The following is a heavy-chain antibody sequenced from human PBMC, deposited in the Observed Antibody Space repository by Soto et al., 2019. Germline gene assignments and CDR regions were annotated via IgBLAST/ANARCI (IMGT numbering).Heavy chain of an antibody. CDR3: AAGITIFGVVADYGMDV. Sequence: SVKVSCKASGFTFTSSAVQWVRQARGQRLEWIGWIVVGSGNTNYAQKFQERVTITRDMSTSTAYMELSSLRSEDTAVYYCAAGITIFGVVADYGMDVWGQGITVTVSS. CDR1: GFTFTSSA. D-gene: IGHD3-3*01. J-gene: IGHJ6*02. CDR2: IVVGSGNT. V-gene: IGHV1-58*01.